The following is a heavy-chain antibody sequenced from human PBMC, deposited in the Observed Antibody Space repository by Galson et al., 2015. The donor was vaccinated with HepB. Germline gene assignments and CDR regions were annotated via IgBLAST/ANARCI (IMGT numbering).Heavy chain of an antibody. CDR3: ARDSPGIGRWRNYYYYGMDV. D-gene: IGHD4-23*01. CDR2: ISSSSSYI. Sequence: SLRLSCAASGFTFSSYSMNWVRQAPGKGLEWVSSISSSSSYIYYADSVKGRFTISRDNAKNSLYLQMNSLRAEDTAVYYCARDSPGIGRWRNYYYYGMDVWGQGTTVTVSS. V-gene: IGHV3-21*01. CDR1: GFTFSSYS. J-gene: IGHJ6*02.